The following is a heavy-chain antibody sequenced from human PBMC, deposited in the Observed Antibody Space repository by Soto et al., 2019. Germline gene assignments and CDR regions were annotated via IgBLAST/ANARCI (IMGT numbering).Heavy chain of an antibody. Sequence: QVQLVQSGAEVKKPGSSVKVSCKASGGTFSSYAISWVRQAPGQGLEWMGGIIPIFGTANYAQKFQGRVTITADESTSTAYMELSSLRSEDTAVYYCARDPRDVDTAMDVWFDPWGQGTLVTVSS. J-gene: IGHJ5*02. D-gene: IGHD5-18*01. V-gene: IGHV1-69*12. CDR2: IIPIFGTA. CDR3: ARDPRDVDTAMDVWFDP. CDR1: GGTFSSYA.